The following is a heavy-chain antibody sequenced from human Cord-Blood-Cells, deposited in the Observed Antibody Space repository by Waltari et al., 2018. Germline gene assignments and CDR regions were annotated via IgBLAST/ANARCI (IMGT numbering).Heavy chain of an antibody. CDR2: IWYDGSNK. CDR3: ARASDPLGSSSLDY. V-gene: IGHV3-33*01. CDR1: GFTFSSYG. J-gene: IGHJ4*02. D-gene: IGHD6-6*01. Sequence: QVQLVESGGGVVQPGRSLRLPCAASGFTFSSYGMHWVRQAPGKGLEWVAVIWYDGSNKYYADSVKGRFTISRDNSKNTLYLQMNSLRAEDTAVYYCARASDPLGSSSLDYWGQGTLVTVSS.